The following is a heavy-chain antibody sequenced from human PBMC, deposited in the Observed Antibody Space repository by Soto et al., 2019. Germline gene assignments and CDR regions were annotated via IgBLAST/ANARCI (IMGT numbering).Heavy chain of an antibody. V-gene: IGHV1-24*01. CDR3: ATPLWFGELSHDAFDI. J-gene: IGHJ3*02. D-gene: IGHD3-10*01. Sequence: ASVKVSCKVSGYTLTELSMHWVRQAPGKGLEWMGGFDPEDGETIYAQKFQGRVTMTEDTSTDTAYMELSSLRSKDTAVYYCATPLWFGELSHDAFDIWGQGTMVTVSS. CDR2: FDPEDGET. CDR1: GYTLTELS.